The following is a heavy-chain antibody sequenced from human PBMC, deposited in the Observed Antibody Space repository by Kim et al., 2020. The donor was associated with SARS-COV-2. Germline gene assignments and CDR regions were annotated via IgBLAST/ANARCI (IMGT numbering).Heavy chain of an antibody. V-gene: IGHV3-30*18. CDR3: AKDCGYEDYYFDY. Sequence: GGSLRLSCAASGFTFSSYGMHWVRQAPGKGLEWVAVISYDGSNKYYADSVKGRFTISRDNSKNTLYLQMNSLRAEDTAVYYCAKDCGYEDYYFDYWGQGTLVTVSS. CDR1: GFTFSSYG. CDR2: ISYDGSNK. J-gene: IGHJ4*02. D-gene: IGHD3-22*01.